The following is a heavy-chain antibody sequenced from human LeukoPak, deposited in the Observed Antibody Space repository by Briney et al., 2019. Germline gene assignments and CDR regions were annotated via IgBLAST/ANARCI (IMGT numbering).Heavy chain of an antibody. CDR1: GDSVSSNSAA. CDR2: TYYRSKWFH. Sequence: SQTLSLTCDISGDSVSSNSAAWNWIRQSPSRGLEWLGRTYYRSKWFHDYAESVTSRITINADTCKNQFSLQLSSVSPEDTAVYYCAREFSSSTGPDYWGQGILVTVSS. V-gene: IGHV6-1*01. J-gene: IGHJ4*02. D-gene: IGHD6-6*01. CDR3: AREFSSSTGPDY.